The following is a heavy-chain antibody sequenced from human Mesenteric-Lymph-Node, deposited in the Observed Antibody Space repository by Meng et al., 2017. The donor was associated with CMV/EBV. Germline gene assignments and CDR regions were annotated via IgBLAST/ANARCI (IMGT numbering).Heavy chain of an antibody. Sequence: GESLKISCAASGFSFGDYWMSWVRQAPGKGLQWVALIKEEESDIYYVDSVKGRFTISRDNARKSVYLQMNNLRAEDTALYYCARETTVVTPESFDYWGQGTLVTVSS. CDR3: ARETTVVTPESFDY. D-gene: IGHD4-23*01. CDR2: IKEEESDI. V-gene: IGHV3-7*01. J-gene: IGHJ4*02. CDR1: GFSFGDYW.